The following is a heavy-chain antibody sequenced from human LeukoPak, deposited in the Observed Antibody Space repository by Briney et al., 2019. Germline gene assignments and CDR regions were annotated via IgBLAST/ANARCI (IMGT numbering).Heavy chain of an antibody. CDR1: GGSISSYY. CDR3: ARLHYGSGSYYSNWFDP. Sequence: PPETLSLTCTVSGGSISSYYWSWIRQPPGKGLEWIGYIYYSVSTNYNPSLKSRVTISVDTSKNQFSLKLSSVTAADTAVYYCARLHYGSGSYYSNWFDPWGQGTLVTVSS. V-gene: IGHV4-59*08. J-gene: IGHJ5*02. CDR2: IYYSVST. D-gene: IGHD3-10*01.